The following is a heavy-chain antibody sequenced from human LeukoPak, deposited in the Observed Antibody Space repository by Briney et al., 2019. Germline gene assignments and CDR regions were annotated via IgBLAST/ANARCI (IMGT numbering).Heavy chain of an antibody. CDR2: INPNSGGT. Sequence: ASVKVSCKASGYTFTGYYMHWVRQAPGQGLEWMGWINPNSGGTNYAQKFQGRVTMTRDTSISTAYMELSRLRSDDTAVYYCARASVVVVPAAAGGVDYWGKGTLVTVSS. CDR3: ARASVVVVPAAAGGVDY. CDR1: GYTFTGYY. V-gene: IGHV1-2*02. J-gene: IGHJ4*02. D-gene: IGHD2-2*01.